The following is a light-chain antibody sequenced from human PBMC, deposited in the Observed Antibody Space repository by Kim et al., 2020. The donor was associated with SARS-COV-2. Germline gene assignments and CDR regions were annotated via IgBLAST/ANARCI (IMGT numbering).Light chain of an antibody. CDR2: SNN. V-gene: IGLV1-44*01. Sequence: QSVLTQPPSASGTPGQRVTISCSGSISNIGTNTVNWYQQLPRTAPKLLIYSNNQRPSGVPDRFSGSNAGTSASLAISGLQSDDEADYYCAPWDDSRTVLFGGGTQLTVL. CDR1: ISNIGTNT. CDR3: APWDDSRTVL. J-gene: IGLJ2*01.